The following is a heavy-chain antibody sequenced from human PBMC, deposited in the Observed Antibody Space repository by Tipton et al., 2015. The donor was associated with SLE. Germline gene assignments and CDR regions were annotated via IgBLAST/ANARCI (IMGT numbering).Heavy chain of an antibody. V-gene: IGHV4-61*02. CDR2: IYTSGGI. Sequence: TLSLTCTVSGGSISSGSYYWSWVRQPAGKGLEWIGRIYTSGGINYNPSLKSRVTISADTSKNQFSLKLRSVTAADTAVYYCASLLGDVWGKGTTVTVSS. J-gene: IGHJ6*04. CDR1: GGSISSGSYY. D-gene: IGHD3-16*01. CDR3: ASLLGDV.